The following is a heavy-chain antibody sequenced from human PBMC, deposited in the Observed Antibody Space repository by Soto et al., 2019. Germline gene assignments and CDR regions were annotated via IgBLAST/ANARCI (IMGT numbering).Heavy chain of an antibody. Sequence: PSETLSLTCTVSGGSISSYYWSWIRQPPGKGLEWIGYIYYSGSTNYNPSLKGRFTISRDNAKNSLYLQMNSLRAEDTAVYYCARVHTPMSFDYWGQGTLVTVSS. CDR1: GGSISSYY. V-gene: IGHV4-59*12. CDR2: IYYSGST. J-gene: IGHJ4*02. CDR3: ARVHTPMSFDY. D-gene: IGHD2-2*02.